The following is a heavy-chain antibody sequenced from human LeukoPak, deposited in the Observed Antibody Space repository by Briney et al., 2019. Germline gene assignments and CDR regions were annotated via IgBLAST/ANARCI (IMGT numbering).Heavy chain of an antibody. J-gene: IGHJ4*02. CDR2: INHSGST. V-gene: IGHV4-34*01. CDR3: ARGLVRRGLDY. Sequence: SETLSLTCAVYGGSFSGYYWSWIRQPPGKGLEWIGEINHSGSTNYNPSLKSRVTISVDTSKNQFSLKLNSVTAADTAVYYCARGLVRRGLDYWGQGTLVTVSS. D-gene: IGHD2-15*01. CDR1: GGSFSGYY.